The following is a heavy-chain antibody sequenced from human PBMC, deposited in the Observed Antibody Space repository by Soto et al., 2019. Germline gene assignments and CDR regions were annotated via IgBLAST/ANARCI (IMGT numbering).Heavy chain of an antibody. J-gene: IGHJ4*01. D-gene: IGHD3-10*01. CDR3: ARVRGSGSYAEYYFDS. Sequence: SETLSLTCTVSGGSISNGGYYWNWVRQHPGKGLEWIGYIHYSGCTWYNPSLESRVTISVDTSKDQFSLKLRSVTAADTAVYYCARVRGSGSYAEYYFDSWGQGTLVTVSS. V-gene: IGHV4-31*03. CDR1: GGSISNGGYY. CDR2: IHYSGCT.